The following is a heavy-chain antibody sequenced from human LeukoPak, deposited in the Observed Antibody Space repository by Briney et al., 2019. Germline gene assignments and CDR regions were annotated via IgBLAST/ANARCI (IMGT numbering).Heavy chain of an antibody. CDR1: GFTSSSYA. CDR3: ARDPAVAARYYFDY. CDR2: ISYDGSNK. V-gene: IGHV3-30-3*01. D-gene: IGHD2-15*01. J-gene: IGHJ4*02. Sequence: PERSLRLSCAASGFTSSSYAMHWVRQAPGKGLEWVAVISYDGSNKYYADSVKGRFTISRDNSKNTLYLQMNSLRAEDTAVYYCARDPAVAARYYFDYWGQGTLVTVSS.